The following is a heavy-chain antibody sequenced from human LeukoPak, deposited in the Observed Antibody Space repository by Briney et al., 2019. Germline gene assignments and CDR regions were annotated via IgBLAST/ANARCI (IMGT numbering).Heavy chain of an antibody. V-gene: IGHV3-21*01. CDR2: ISSSSSSYI. CDR1: GFTFSSHW. Sequence: PGGSLRLSCADSGFTFSSHWMSWVRQAPGKGLEWVSSISSSSSSYIYYADSVKGRFTISRDNAKNSLYLQMNSLRAEDTAVYYCAKLSGVYDSSGYSDYWGQGTLVTVSS. D-gene: IGHD3-22*01. CDR3: AKLSGVYDSSGYSDY. J-gene: IGHJ4*02.